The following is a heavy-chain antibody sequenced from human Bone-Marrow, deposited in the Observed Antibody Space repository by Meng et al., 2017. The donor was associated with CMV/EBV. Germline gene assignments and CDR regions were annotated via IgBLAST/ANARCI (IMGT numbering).Heavy chain of an antibody. Sequence: GGSLRLSCAASGFTFSTYRMNWVRQAPGKGLEWVSSISSSSRYIYYADSVKGRFTISRDNAKNSLYLQMNSLRVDDTAVYYCARDQEYSESQFLEPWFDPWGQGTRVTVSS. D-gene: IGHD1-26*01. J-gene: IGHJ5*02. CDR2: ISSSSRYI. CDR3: ARDQEYSESQFLEPWFDP. CDR1: GFTFSTYR. V-gene: IGHV3-21*01.